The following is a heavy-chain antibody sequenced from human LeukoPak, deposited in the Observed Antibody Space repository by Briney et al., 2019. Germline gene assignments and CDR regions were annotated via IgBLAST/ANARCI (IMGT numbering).Heavy chain of an antibody. CDR3: ARDRGVRGEMDC. CDR1: GYSISSAYY. J-gene: IGHJ4*02. V-gene: IGHV4-38-2*02. Sequence: SETLSLTCAVSGYSISSAYYWGWIRQPPGKGLEWIGSILQSGSTYYNPSLKSRVTISVDTSKNHVSLKLTSVTAADTAVYYCARDRGVRGEMDCWGQGTLVTVSS. D-gene: IGHD3-10*01. CDR2: ILQSGST.